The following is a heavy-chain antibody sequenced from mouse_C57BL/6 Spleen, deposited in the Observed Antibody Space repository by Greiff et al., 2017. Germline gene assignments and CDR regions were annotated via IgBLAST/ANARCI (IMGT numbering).Heavy chain of an antibody. V-gene: IGHV7-1*01. J-gene: IGHJ4*01. Sequence: EVQLVESGGGLVQSGRSLRLSCATSGFTFSDFYMEWVRQAPGKGLEWIAASRNKANDYTTEYSASVKGRFIVSRDTSQSILYLQMNTLRAEDTAIYYCARDAPNNAMDYWGQGTSVTVSS. CDR1: GFTFSDFY. CDR2: SRNKANDYTT. D-gene: IGHD4-1*01. CDR3: ARDAPNNAMDY.